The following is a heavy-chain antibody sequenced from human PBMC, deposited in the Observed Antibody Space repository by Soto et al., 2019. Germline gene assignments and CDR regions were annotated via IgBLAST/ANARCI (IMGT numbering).Heavy chain of an antibody. CDR3: ARGDFWSGSDY. J-gene: IGHJ4*02. Sequence: PSETLSLTCDVSGDSISNNYWWTWVRQFSGEGLQWIGEIFHSGNTNYNPPLKNRVNISVDKSNNRFSLMLSSVTAADTAVYYCARGDFWSGSDYWGQGIQVTVSS. CDR1: GDSISNNYW. V-gene: IGHV4-4*02. CDR2: IFHSGNT. D-gene: IGHD3-3*01.